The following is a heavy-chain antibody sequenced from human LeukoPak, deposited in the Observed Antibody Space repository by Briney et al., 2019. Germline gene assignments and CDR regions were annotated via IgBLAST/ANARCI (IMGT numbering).Heavy chain of an antibody. J-gene: IGHJ4*02. CDR3: ARDDPYSGYSFDY. Sequence: PSQTLSLTCTVSGGSISSGSCYWSWIRQPAGKGLEWIGRIYTSGSTNYNPSLKSRVTISVDTSKNQFSLKLSSVTAADTAVYYCARDDPYSGYSFDYWGQGTLVTVSS. CDR2: IYTSGST. D-gene: IGHD5-12*01. CDR1: GGSISSGSCY. V-gene: IGHV4-61*02.